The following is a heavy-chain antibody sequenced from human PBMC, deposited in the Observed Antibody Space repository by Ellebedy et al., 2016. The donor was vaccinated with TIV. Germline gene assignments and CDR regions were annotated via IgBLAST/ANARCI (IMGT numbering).Heavy chain of an antibody. Sequence: GGSLRLSXVASGFTFSSHSIYWVRQAPGKGLGWVAVISSDGSNKYYEDSVKGRFTISRDNSKNTLYLQMNSRRTDDMAVYYCARGGSSGSSDYWGQGTLVTVSS. V-gene: IGHV3-30*03. J-gene: IGHJ4*02. CDR3: ARGGSSGSSDY. CDR2: ISSDGSNK. D-gene: IGHD3-10*01. CDR1: GFTFSSHS.